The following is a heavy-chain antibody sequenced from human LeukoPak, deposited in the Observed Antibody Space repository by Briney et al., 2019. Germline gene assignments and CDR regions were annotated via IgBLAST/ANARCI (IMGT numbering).Heavy chain of an antibody. CDR2: IYYSGST. D-gene: IGHD6-13*01. Sequence: PSETLSLTCTVSGGSISSYYWSWIRQPPGKGLEWIGYIYYSGSTNYNPSLKSRVTIPVDTSKNQFSLKLSSVTAADTAVYYCARHAGGSGWYDTRDRYYFDYWGQGTLVTVSS. CDR1: GGSISSYY. CDR3: ARHAGGSGWYDTRDRYYFDY. J-gene: IGHJ4*02. V-gene: IGHV4-59*08.